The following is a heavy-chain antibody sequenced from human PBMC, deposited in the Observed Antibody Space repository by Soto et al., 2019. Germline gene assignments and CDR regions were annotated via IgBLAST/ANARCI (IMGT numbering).Heavy chain of an antibody. V-gene: IGHV3-23*01. J-gene: IGHJ4*02. Sequence: GGSLRLSCATSGLTFSNDAMSWVRQAPGGGLEWVSSMSGSSSTTYYADSVRGRFTISRDRSKNTLYLQMSSLRAEDTALYYCAKNQERELPRVIDFWGQGTLVAVSS. CDR1: GLTFSNDA. D-gene: IGHD1-7*01. CDR3: AKNQERELPRVIDF. CDR2: MSGSSSTT.